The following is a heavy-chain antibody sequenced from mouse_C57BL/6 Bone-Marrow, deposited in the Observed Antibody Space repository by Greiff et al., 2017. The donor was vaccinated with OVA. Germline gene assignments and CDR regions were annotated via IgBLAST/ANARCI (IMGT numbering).Heavy chain of an antibody. CDR3: AKEEAHHYYGSSYGFAY. D-gene: IGHD1-1*01. CDR2: ISYDGSN. J-gene: IGHJ3*01. V-gene: IGHV3-6*01. CDR1: GYSITSGYY. Sequence: VQLKESGPGLVKPSQSLSLTCSVTGYSITSGYYWNWIRQFPGNKLEWMGYISYDGSNNYNPSLKNRISITRDPSKNQFFLKLNSVTTEDTATYYCAKEEAHHYYGSSYGFAYWGQGTLVTVSA.